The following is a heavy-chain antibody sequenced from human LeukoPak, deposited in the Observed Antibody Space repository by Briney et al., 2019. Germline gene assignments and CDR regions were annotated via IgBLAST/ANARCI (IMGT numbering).Heavy chain of an antibody. Sequence: SETLSLTCTVSGGSISSYYWSWIRQPPGKGLEWIGYIYYSGSTNYNPSLKSRVTISVDTSKNQFSLKLSSVTAADTAVYYCAREAYYDFWSGRNWFDPWGQGTLVTVSP. V-gene: IGHV4-59*01. CDR1: GGSISSYY. J-gene: IGHJ5*02. CDR2: IYYSGST. D-gene: IGHD3-3*01. CDR3: AREAYYDFWSGRNWFDP.